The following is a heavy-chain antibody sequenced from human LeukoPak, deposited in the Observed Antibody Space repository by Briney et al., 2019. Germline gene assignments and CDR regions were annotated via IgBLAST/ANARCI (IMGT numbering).Heavy chain of an antibody. Sequence: PGGSLRLSCAASGFTFSSYWMSWVRQTPGKGLEWVAFIRYDGSDKYYADSVKGRFTISRDSSKNTVYLQMNSLRDEDTAVYYCATSPYRGGTSWTEFDYWGQGTLVTVSS. CDR1: GFTFSSYW. CDR3: ATSPYRGGTSWTEFDY. D-gene: IGHD6-13*01. J-gene: IGHJ4*02. V-gene: IGHV3-30*02. CDR2: IRYDGSDK.